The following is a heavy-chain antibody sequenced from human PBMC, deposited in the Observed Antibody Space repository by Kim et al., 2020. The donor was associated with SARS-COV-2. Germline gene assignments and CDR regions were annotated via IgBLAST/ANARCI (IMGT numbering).Heavy chain of an antibody. J-gene: IGHJ3*02. V-gene: IGHV4-34*01. CDR1: GGSFSGYY. Sequence: SETLSLTCAVYGGSFSGYYWSWIRQPPGKGLEWIGEINHSGSTNYNPSLKSRVTISVDTSKNQFSLKLSSVTAADTAVYYCARGSGAGPDIWGQGTMVT. CDR2: INHSGST. D-gene: IGHD1-26*01. CDR3: ARGSGAGPDI.